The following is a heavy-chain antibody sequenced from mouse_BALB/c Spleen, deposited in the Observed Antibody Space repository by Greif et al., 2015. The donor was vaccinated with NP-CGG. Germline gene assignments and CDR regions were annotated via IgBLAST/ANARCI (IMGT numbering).Heavy chain of an antibody. Sequence: QVHVKQSGAELARPGASVKLSCKASGYTFTSYWMQWVKQRPGQGLEWIGAIYPGDGDTRYTQKFKGKATLTADKSSSSAYMQLSSLASEDSAVYYCAREDRGGLDYWGQGTTLTVSS. CDR1: GYTFTSYW. V-gene: IGHV1-87*01. CDR3: AREDRGGLDY. CDR2: IYPGDGDT. J-gene: IGHJ2*01.